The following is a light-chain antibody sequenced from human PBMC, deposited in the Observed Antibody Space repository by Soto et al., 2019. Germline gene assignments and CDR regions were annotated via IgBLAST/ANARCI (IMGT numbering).Light chain of an antibody. CDR2: KAS. V-gene: IGKV1-5*03. Sequence: QMTQSPPTLSASVRDRVTITCLASQSISSWLAWYQQKPGKAPKLLIYKASSLESGVPSRFSGSGSGTDFTLTISSLQPEDFATYYCQQSYSTPLTSGGGVKVDI. J-gene: IGKJ4*01. CDR1: QSISSW. CDR3: QQSYSTPLT.